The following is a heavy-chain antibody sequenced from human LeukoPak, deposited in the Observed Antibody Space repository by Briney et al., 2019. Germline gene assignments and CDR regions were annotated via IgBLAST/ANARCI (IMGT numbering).Heavy chain of an antibody. D-gene: IGHD3-3*01. V-gene: IGHV1-18*01. J-gene: IGHJ4*02. Sequence: ASVKVSCKASGYTFTSYGISWVRQAPGQGLEWMGWISAYNGNTNYAQKLQGRVTMTTDTSTSTAYMEPRSLRSDDTAVYYCARVFTIFGVVSTPDYWGQGTLVTVSS. CDR3: ARVFTIFGVVSTPDY. CDR1: GYTFTSYG. CDR2: ISAYNGNT.